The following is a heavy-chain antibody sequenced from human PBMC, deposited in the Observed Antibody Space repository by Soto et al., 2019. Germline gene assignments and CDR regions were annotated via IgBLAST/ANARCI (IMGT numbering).Heavy chain of an antibody. V-gene: IGHV3-33*01. CDR1: GFTFSSYG. J-gene: IGHJ3*02. CDR2: IWYDGSNK. CDR3: ARDQAWDTATLVDAFDI. Sequence: GGSLRLSCAASGFTFSSYGMHWVRQAPGKGLEWVAVIWYDGSNKYYADSVKGRFTISRDNSKNTLYLQMNSLRAEDTAVYYCARDQAWDTATLVDAFDIWGQGTMVTVSS. D-gene: IGHD5-18*01.